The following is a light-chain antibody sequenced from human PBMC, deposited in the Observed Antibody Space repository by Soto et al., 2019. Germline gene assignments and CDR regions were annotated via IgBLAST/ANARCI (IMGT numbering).Light chain of an antibody. J-gene: IGLJ2*01. CDR2: NTY. Sequence: QAVVTQEPSFSVSPGGTVTLTCGLSSGSVSTSNYPSWYQQTPGQAPRTLIYNTYSRSSGVPDRFSGSILGNKAALTISGAQADDESDYYCVLFMSSVISVFGGGTKLTVL. CDR1: SGSVSTSNY. CDR3: VLFMSSVISV. V-gene: IGLV8-61*01.